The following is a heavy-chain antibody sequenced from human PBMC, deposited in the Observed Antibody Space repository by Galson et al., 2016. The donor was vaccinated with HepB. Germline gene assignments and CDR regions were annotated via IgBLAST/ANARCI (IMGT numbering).Heavy chain of an antibody. CDR1: GYTFTSYD. CDR2: ISGYNGNT. J-gene: IGHJ4*02. CDR3: ARGVVRNYNNYAGYFDY. Sequence: CKASGYTFTSYDISWVRQAPGQGLEWMGLISGYNGNTKYEWKFQGRVTMTTDTSTSTAYMELRSMRSDDTAVYYCARGVVRNYNNYAGYFDYWGQGTLVTVSS. D-gene: IGHD4-11*01. V-gene: IGHV1-18*01.